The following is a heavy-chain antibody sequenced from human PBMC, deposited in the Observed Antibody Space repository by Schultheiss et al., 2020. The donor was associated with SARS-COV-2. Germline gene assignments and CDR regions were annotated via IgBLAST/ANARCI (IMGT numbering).Heavy chain of an antibody. CDR2: INHSGST. J-gene: IGHJ6*03. V-gene: IGHV4-34*01. CDR1: GGSFSGYY. CDR3: ARGGQGQLVRWRGYYYMDV. D-gene: IGHD6-6*01. Sequence: GSLRLSCAVYGGSFSGYYWSWIRQPPGKGLEWIGEINHSGSTNYNPSLKSRVTISVDTSKNQFSLKLSSVTAADTAVYYCARGGQGQLVRWRGYYYMDVWAKGTTVTVSS.